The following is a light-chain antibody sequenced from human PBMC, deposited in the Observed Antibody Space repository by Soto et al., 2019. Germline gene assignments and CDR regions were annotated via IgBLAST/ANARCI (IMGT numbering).Light chain of an antibody. CDR3: QQYHTTPYT. Sequence: DIVMTQSPDSLAVSLGERATINCKSSQSVLYTSNNKNYLAWYQQIPGQPPRLLIYWASTRESGVPDRFSGSGSGTDFTLTISSLQAEDVAVFYCQQYHTTPYTFGQGTRLEI. V-gene: IGKV4-1*01. CDR1: QSVLYTSNNKNY. J-gene: IGKJ2*01. CDR2: WAS.